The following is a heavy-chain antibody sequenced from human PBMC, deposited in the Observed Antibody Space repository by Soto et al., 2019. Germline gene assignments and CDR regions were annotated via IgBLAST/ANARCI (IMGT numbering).Heavy chain of an antibody. CDR2: IYYSGST. Sequence: ASETLSLTCTVSGGSISSGGYYWSWIRQHPGKGLEWIGYIYYSGSTYYNPSLKSRVTISVDTSKNQFSLKLSSVTAADTAVYYCARALGGVIGPNNWFDPWGQGTLVTVSS. V-gene: IGHV4-31*03. J-gene: IGHJ5*02. D-gene: IGHD3-16*02. CDR1: GGSISSGGYY. CDR3: ARALGGVIGPNNWFDP.